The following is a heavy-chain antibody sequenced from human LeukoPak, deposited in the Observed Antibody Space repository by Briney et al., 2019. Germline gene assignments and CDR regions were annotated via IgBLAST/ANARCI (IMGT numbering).Heavy chain of an antibody. CDR2: ISSSSSYI. V-gene: IGHV3-21*01. CDR1: GSTFSSYS. CDR3: ARDSSRGYYFDY. Sequence: GGSLRLSCAASGSTFSSYSMNWVRQAPGKGLEWVSSISSSSSYIYYADSVKGRFTISRDNAKNSLYLQMNSLRAEDTAVYYCARDSSRGYYFDYWGQGTLVTVSS. D-gene: IGHD3-16*01. J-gene: IGHJ4*02.